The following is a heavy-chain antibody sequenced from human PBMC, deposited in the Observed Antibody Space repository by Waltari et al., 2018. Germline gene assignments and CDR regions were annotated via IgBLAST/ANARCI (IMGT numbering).Heavy chain of an antibody. V-gene: IGHV3-74*03. J-gene: IGHJ6*02. Sequence: EEQLVESGGGLVQPGDSLRLSCAASGFTFSTYWMNWVRQVPGKGPLWVSRISTDASDTAYADSVKGRFTISRDNGKNKLFLQMNRLRAEDTAVYYCARVAPKTYRSPVPGRDYYYGMDVWGQGTSVTVYS. CDR1: GFTFSTYW. D-gene: IGHD6-19*01. CDR2: ISTDASDT. CDR3: ARVAPKTYRSPVPGRDYYYGMDV.